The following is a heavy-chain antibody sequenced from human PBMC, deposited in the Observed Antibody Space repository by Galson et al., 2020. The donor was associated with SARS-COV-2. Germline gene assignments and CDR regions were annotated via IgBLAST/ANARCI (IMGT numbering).Heavy chain of an antibody. CDR3: VHRFGSTIYTVYFDP. D-gene: IGHD2-2*02. CDR2: ISGADDK. Sequence: SGPTLVKPTETLTLTCNFPGVSFDIRGVGLGWVRQRPGKAMEWLALISGADDKRYSPSLRSRLTNFKDTLRNQMVLTMTGMDTVDTATYFCVHRFGSTIYTVYFDPWGQGTQVTVSS. CDR1: GVSFDIRGVG. J-gene: IGHJ4*02. V-gene: IGHV2-5*02.